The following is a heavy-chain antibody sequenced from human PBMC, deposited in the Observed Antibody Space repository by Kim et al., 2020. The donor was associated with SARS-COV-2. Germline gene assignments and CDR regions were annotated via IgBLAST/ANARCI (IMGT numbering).Heavy chain of an antibody. Sequence: GGSLRLSCAASGFAVSNNYMSWVRQAPGKGLEWVSAIYSCSTYYADSVKGRFTISRDISKNTVYLQMNSLRAEDTAVYYCARIAAAGPLDDWGQGTRVTV. CDR3: ARIAAAGPLDD. V-gene: IGHV3-66*01. CDR1: GFAVSNNY. CDR2: IYSCST. D-gene: IGHD6-13*01. J-gene: IGHJ4*02.